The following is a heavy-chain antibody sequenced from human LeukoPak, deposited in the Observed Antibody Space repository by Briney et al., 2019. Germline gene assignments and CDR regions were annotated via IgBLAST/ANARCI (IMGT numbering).Heavy chain of an antibody. D-gene: IGHD6-19*01. CDR1: GFTFSSYA. Sequence: GGSLRLSCAASGFTFSSYAMHWVRQAPGKGLEWVAVISYDGSNKYYANSVKGRFTISRDNSKNTLYLQMNSLRAEDTAVYYCARDHSPAVAGFQPLAEYFQHWGQGTLVTVSS. V-gene: IGHV3-30-3*01. CDR2: ISYDGSNK. J-gene: IGHJ1*01. CDR3: ARDHSPAVAGFQPLAEYFQH.